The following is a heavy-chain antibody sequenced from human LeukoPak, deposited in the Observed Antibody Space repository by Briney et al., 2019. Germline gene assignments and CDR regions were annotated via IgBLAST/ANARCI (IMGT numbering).Heavy chain of an antibody. V-gene: IGHV1-2*02. CDR2: INPNSGGT. D-gene: IGHD6-13*01. CDR3: ATGIAAAGLYYYYYGMDV. Sequence: GASVKVSCKASGYTFTGYYMHWVRQAPGQGLEWMGWINPNSGGTNYAQKFQGRVTMTEDTSTDTAYMELSSLRSEDTAVYYCATGIAAAGLYYYYYGMDVWGQGTTVTVSS. CDR1: GYTFTGYY. J-gene: IGHJ6*02.